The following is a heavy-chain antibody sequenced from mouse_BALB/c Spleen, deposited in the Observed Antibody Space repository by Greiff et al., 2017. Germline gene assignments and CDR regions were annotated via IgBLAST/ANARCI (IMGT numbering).Heavy chain of an antibody. V-gene: IGHV1-54*01. J-gene: IGHJ2*01. D-gene: IGHD2-1*01. CDR3: ARKAYGNYHYFDY. CDR1: GYAFTNYL. CDR2: INPGSGGT. Sequence: QVQLQQSGAELVRPGTSVKVSCKASGYAFTNYLIEWVKQRPGQGLEWIGVINPGSGGTNYNEKFKGKATLTADKSSSTAYMQLSSLTSDDSAVYFCARKAYGNYHYFDYWGQGTTLTVSS.